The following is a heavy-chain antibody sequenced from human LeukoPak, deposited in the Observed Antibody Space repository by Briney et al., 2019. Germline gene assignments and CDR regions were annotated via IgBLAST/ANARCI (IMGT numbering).Heavy chain of an antibody. J-gene: IGHJ4*02. CDR1: GFTFSSYG. D-gene: IGHD5-24*01. Sequence: GGSLRLSCAASGFTFSSYGMSWVRQAPGKGLEWVSSITSSSTYIYYADSVKGRFTISRDNAKNSLYLQLNSLRAEDTAVYYCAHSDVYNSFDYWGQGTLVTVSS. CDR2: ITSSSTYI. CDR3: AHSDVYNSFDY. V-gene: IGHV3-21*01.